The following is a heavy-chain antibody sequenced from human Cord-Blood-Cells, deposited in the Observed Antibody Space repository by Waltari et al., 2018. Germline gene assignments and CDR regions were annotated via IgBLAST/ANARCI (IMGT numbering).Heavy chain of an antibody. Sequence: EVQLVESGGGLVKPGGSLRLSCAASGFTFSRYSRNWVRQDSGKGLEWVSSISSSSSYIYYADSVKGRFTISRDNAKNSLYLQMNSLRAEDTAVYYCAGGYCSSTSCYDAFDIWGQGTMVTVSS. V-gene: IGHV3-21*01. D-gene: IGHD2-2*01. J-gene: IGHJ3*02. CDR2: ISSSSSYI. CDR1: GFTFSRYS. CDR3: AGGYCSSTSCYDAFDI.